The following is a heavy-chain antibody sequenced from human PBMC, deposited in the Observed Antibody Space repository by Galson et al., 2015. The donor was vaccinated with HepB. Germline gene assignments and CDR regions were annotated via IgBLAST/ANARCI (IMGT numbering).Heavy chain of an antibody. CDR1: GFTFSSYW. CDR2: INTDGSGT. J-gene: IGHJ4*02. Sequence: SLRLSCAASGFTFSSYWMHWVRQAPGKGLVWVSRINTDGSGTSYADSVKGRFTISRDNAKNTLYLQMNNLRAEDTAVYYCTRAKLVDYWGQGTLVTVSS. V-gene: IGHV3-74*01. D-gene: IGHD6-13*01. CDR3: TRAKLVDY.